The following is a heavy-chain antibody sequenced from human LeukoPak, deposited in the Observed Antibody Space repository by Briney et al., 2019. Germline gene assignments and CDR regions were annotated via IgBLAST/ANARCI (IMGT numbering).Heavy chain of an antibody. Sequence: ASVKVSCKASGYTFTSYGISWVRQAPGQGLEWMGWISPYNGNTNYAQKLQGRVTMTTDTSTSTAYMELRSLRSDDTAVYYCARVKITFGGVIDLFDYWGQGTLVTVSS. D-gene: IGHD3-16*02. CDR1: GYTFTSYG. CDR2: ISPYNGNT. V-gene: IGHV1-18*04. CDR3: ARVKITFGGVIDLFDY. J-gene: IGHJ4*02.